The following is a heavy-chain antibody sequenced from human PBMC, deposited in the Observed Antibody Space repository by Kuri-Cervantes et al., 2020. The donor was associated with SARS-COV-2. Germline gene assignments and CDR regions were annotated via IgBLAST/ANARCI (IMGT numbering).Heavy chain of an antibody. Sequence: SETLSLTCTVSGGSISSYYWSWIRQPLGKGLEWIGYIYYSGSTNYNPSLKSRVTISVDTSKNQFSLKLSSVTAADTAVYYCARDGSGSLGYWGQGTLVTVSS. V-gene: IGHV4-59*01. CDR3: ARDGSGSLGY. CDR1: GGSISSYY. CDR2: IYYSGST. D-gene: IGHD3-10*01. J-gene: IGHJ4*02.